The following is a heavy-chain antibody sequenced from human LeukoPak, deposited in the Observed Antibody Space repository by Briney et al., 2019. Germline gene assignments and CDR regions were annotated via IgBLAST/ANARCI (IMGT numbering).Heavy chain of an antibody. CDR1: GYTFTSYD. CDR3: ARVVRAARPKFPAFDI. V-gene: IGHV1-18*01. CDR2: ISAYNGNT. Sequence: ASVKVSYKASGYTFTSYDITWVRQVTGQGLEWMGWISAYNGNTNYAQKLQGRVTMTTDTSTSTAYMELRSLRSDDTAVYYCARVVRAARPKFPAFDIWGQGTMVTVSS. D-gene: IGHD6-6*01. J-gene: IGHJ3*02.